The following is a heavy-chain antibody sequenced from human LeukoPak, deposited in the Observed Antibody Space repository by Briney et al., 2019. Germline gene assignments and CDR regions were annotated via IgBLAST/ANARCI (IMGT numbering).Heavy chain of an antibody. D-gene: IGHD6-19*01. V-gene: IGHV3-64*01. J-gene: IGHJ4*02. CDR1: GFTFSSYA. CDR3: ARIRSGWYFDY. Sequence: PGGSLRLSCAASGFTFSSYAMHWVRQAPGEGLEYVSSINSYGGSTFYANSVKGRFTISRDNSKNTLYLQMGSLRVEDMAVYYCARIRSGWYFDYWGQGTLVTVSS. CDR2: INSYGGST.